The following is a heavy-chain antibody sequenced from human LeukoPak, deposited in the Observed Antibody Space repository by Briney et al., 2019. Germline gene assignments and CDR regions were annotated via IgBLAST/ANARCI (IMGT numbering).Heavy chain of an antibody. CDR2: LSSDGSNE. Sequence: GGSLRLSCAASGFTFSNAWMSWVRQAPGKGLEWVAVLSSDGSNEFYVDSVKGRFTISRDNSKHTLYLQMSSLRAEDTAVYFCAKGYDSGGYHSFQNWGQGTLVTVYS. V-gene: IGHV3-30*18. CDR3: AKGYDSGGYHSFQN. CDR1: GFTFSNAW. D-gene: IGHD3-22*01. J-gene: IGHJ4*02.